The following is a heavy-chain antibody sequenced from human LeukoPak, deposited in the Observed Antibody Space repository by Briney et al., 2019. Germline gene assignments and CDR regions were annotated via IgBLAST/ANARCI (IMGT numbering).Heavy chain of an antibody. CDR1: GYTFTGYY. V-gene: IGHV1-2*02. CDR3: ARRGQRLASYWYFDL. CDR2: INPNSGGT. D-gene: IGHD6-25*01. J-gene: IGHJ2*01. Sequence: GASVKVSCKASGYTFTGYYMHWVRQAPGQGLEWMGWINPNSGGTNYAQKFQGRVTMTRDTSISTAYMELSRLRSDDTAVYYCARRGQRLASYWYFDLWGRGTLVAVSS.